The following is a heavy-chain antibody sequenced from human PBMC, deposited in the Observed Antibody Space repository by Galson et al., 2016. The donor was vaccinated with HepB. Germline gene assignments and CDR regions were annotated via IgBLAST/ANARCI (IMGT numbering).Heavy chain of an antibody. D-gene: IGHD3-9*01. J-gene: IGHJ2*01. V-gene: IGHV1-46*01. CDR1: GYTFFNYY. CDR2: INPSSGST. CDR3: ARLGGTLTGYDNFGNLRGYFDL. Sequence: SCKASGYTFFNYYIHWVRQAPGQGLEWMAMINPSSGSTTYAREFQGKISVTRDTASVPSDTSTGTVHLFLSSLRHEDTAVYYCARLGGTLTGYDNFGNLRGYFDLWGRGSLVTVSS.